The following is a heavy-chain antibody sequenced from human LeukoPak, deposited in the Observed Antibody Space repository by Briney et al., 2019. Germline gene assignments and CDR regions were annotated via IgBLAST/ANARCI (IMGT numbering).Heavy chain of an antibody. Sequence: GGSLRLSCAASGFTFSSYWMHWVRQAPGKGLVWDSRINSDGSSTSYADSVKGRFTISRDNAKNTLYLQMNSLRAEDTAVYYCARSYYDSSALDYWGQGTLVTVSS. V-gene: IGHV3-74*01. D-gene: IGHD3-22*01. CDR1: GFTFSSYW. CDR2: INSDGSST. CDR3: ARSYYDSSALDY. J-gene: IGHJ4*02.